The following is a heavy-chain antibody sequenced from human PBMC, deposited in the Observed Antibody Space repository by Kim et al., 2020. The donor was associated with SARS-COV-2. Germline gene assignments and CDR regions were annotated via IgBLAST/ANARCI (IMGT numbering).Heavy chain of an antibody. J-gene: IGHJ4*02. D-gene: IGHD3-3*01. CDR3: AKRRYRFLEWLSDFDY. CDR2: ISGSGGST. V-gene: IGHV3-23*01. Sequence: GGSLRLSCAASGLTFSSYAMSWVRQAPGKGLEWVSAISGSGGSTYYADSVKGRFTISRDNSKNTLYLQMNSLRAEDTAVYYCAKRRYRFLEWLSDFDYWGQGTLVTVSS. CDR1: GLTFSSYA.